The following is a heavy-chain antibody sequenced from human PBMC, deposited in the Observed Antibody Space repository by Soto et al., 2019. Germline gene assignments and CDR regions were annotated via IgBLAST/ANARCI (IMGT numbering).Heavy chain of an antibody. J-gene: IGHJ5*02. Sequence: QVQLVQSGAEVKKPGASVKVSCKASGYTFSSHYLHWVRQAPGQGLEWMGVINPSAGTTTYARKFRGRDTMTRDTSTSTVYMELSSLSSEATAVYYCATTRGAVGWFDPWGQGSMVSVSS. D-gene: IGHD1-1*01. CDR2: INPSAGTT. CDR3: ATTRGAVGWFDP. V-gene: IGHV1-46*03. CDR1: GYTFSSHY.